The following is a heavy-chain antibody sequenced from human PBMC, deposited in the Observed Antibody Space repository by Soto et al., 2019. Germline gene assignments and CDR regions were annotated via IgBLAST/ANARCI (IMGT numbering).Heavy chain of an antibody. CDR3: ARLLPPYQLEY. D-gene: IGHD2-15*01. J-gene: IGHJ4*03. Sequence: QVQLQESGPGLVKPSETLSLTCTVSGGSISSYYWSWIRQPPGKGLEWIGYIYYSGSTNYNPSLKSRVTISVNKAKNPFPLKLSSVAPAEPAVYYCARLLPPYQLEYRGQGNLVTVPS. V-gene: IGHV4-59*01. CDR1: GGSISSYY. CDR2: IYYSGST.